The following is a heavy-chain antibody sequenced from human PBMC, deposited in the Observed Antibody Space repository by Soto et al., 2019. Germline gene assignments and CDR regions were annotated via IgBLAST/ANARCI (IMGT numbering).Heavy chain of an antibody. V-gene: IGHV4-61*01. CDR3: ARVGSSCHSGGCYYYYGLGV. Sequence: QVRLQESGPGLVKPSETLSLSCLVSGDSVGNGPYYWSWIRQSPGEGLEWIAYIYYSGSTNVNPSLESRVNISIDMSKNQFFLELRSVTAADAAVYFCARVGSSCHSGGCYYYYGLGVWGQGTMVAISS. CDR2: IYYSGST. CDR1: GDSVGNGPYY. J-gene: IGHJ6*02. D-gene: IGHD1-26*01.